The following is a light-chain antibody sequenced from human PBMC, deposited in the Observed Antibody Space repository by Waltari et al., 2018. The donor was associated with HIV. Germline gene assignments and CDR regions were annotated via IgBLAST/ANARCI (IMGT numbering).Light chain of an antibody. CDR3: QAWDSSTVWV. CDR1: KLGDKY. CDR2: QDS. J-gene: IGLJ3*02. Sequence: SYELTQPPSVSVSPGKTASITCSGDKLGDKYACWYQQKPGQSPVLVIYQDSKRPSGIPERFSGSNSGNTATLTISGTQAMDEADYYCQAWDSSTVWVFGGGTKLTVL. V-gene: IGLV3-1*01.